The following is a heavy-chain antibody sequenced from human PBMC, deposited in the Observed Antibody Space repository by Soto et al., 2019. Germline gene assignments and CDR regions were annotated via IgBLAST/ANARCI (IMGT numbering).Heavy chain of an antibody. V-gene: IGHV2-5*02. CDR3: ARRLRQSGNSWDSRAFDI. CDR1: GFSLSTSGVG. CDR2: IYWDDDK. J-gene: IGHJ3*02. D-gene: IGHD1-1*01. Sequence: QITLQESAPVLVRPTETLTLTCTYSGFSLSTSGVGVGWVRQSPGKALEWLAVIYWDDDKRYMPSLQNRLTISKDTSRNQVVLAMAHMLPMDTGTYYCARRLRQSGNSWDSRAFDIWGHGTVVAVS.